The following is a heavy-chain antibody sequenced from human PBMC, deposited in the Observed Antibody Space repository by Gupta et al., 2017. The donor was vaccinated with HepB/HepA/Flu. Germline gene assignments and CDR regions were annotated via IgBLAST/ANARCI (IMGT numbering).Heavy chain of an antibody. Sequence: QPQLPESGPGLVKPPETLSLTCTVSGGSISSSSYYWGWIRQPPGKGLEWIGSIYYSGSTYYNPSLKSRVTISVDTSKNQFSLKLSSVTAADTAVYYCARHAGGSRWELSEFDYWGQGTLVTVSS. J-gene: IGHJ4*02. CDR1: GGSISSSSYY. CDR2: IYYSGST. CDR3: ARHAGGSRWELSEFDY. D-gene: IGHD1-26*01. V-gene: IGHV4-39*01.